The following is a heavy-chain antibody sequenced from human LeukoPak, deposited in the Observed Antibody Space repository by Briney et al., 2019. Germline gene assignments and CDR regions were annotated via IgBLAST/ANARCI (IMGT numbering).Heavy chain of an antibody. CDR3: ARDGGGY. D-gene: IGHD3-16*01. CDR2: IYYSGST. J-gene: IGHJ4*02. CDR1: GGSVSSGSYY. Sequence: SETLSLTCTVSGGSVSSGSYYWSWIRQPPGKGLEWIGYIYYSGSTNYNPSLKSRVTISVDTSKNQFSLKLSSVTAADTAVYYCARDGGGYWGQGTLVTVSS. V-gene: IGHV4-61*01.